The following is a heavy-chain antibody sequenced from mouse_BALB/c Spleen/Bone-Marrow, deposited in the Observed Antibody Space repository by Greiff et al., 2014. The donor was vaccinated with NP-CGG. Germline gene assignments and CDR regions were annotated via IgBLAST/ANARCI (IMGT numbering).Heavy chain of an antibody. D-gene: IGHD2-14*01. CDR1: GFSLTSYG. V-gene: IGHV2-9*02. CDR2: IWAGGIT. J-gene: IGHJ4*01. Sequence: VNVVESGPGLVAPSQRLSITCTVSGFSLTSYGVHWVRQPPGKGLEWLGVIWAGGITNYNSTLMSRLSINKDDSKSKVFLKMNSLQTDDTAMYYCARGGYYKYDEDAMDYWGQGTSVTVSS. CDR3: ARGGYYKYDEDAMDY.